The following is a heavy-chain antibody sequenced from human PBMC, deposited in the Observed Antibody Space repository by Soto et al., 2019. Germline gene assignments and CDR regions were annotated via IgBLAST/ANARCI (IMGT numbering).Heavy chain of an antibody. V-gene: IGHV3-30*18. CDR2: ISYDGSNK. Sequence: VQLVESGGGVVQPGRSLRLSCAASGFTFSSYGMHWVRQAPGKGLEWVAVISYDGSNKYYADSVKGRFTNSRDNSKIALYLHMNSLRAEDTSVDYCAKDSLGYCSSTSCYAPDVWGQGTTVTVSS. CDR1: GFTFSSYG. J-gene: IGHJ6*02. D-gene: IGHD2-2*01. CDR3: AKDSLGYCSSTSCYAPDV.